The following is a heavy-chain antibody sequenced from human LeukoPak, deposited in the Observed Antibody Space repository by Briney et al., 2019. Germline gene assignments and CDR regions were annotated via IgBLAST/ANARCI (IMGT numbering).Heavy chain of an antibody. CDR1: GFTFSSYS. CDR3: ARVSVVVPAAISARYYYYGMDV. D-gene: IGHD2-2*01. Sequence: GGSLRLSCAASGFTFSSYSMNWVRQAPGKGLEWVSSISSSSSHIYYADSVKGRFTISRDNAKNSLYLQMNSLRAEDTAVYYCARVSVVVPAAISARYYYYGMDVWGQGTTVTVSS. V-gene: IGHV3-21*01. J-gene: IGHJ6*02. CDR2: ISSSSSHI.